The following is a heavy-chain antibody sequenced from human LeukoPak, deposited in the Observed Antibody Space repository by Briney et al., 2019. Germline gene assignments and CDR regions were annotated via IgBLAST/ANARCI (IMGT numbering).Heavy chain of an antibody. CDR2: IKKDGSGK. J-gene: IGHJ3*02. Sequence: PGGSLRLSCAASGLIFSSYWMSWVRQAPGKGLEWVANIKKDGSGKYYVDSVKGRFTISRDNAKNSLYLQMNSLRADDTAVYHCARQETSSYNGAFDIWGQGTMVTVSS. V-gene: IGHV3-7*01. CDR1: GLIFSSYW. CDR3: ARQETSSYNGAFDI. D-gene: IGHD1-26*01.